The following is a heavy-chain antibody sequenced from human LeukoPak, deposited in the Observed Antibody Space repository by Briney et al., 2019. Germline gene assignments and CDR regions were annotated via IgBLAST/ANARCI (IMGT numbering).Heavy chain of an antibody. D-gene: IGHD2-15*01. J-gene: IGHJ6*03. CDR2: ISRSGSTK. Sequence: GGPLRLSCAASGFTFSDYNMRWIRQAPGKGLEWVSSISRSGSTKYYADSVKGRFTISRDNAKNSLFLKMNSLRAEDTAVYYCARVLRYCSGGSCYSGGLGYMDVWGKGTTVTISS. CDR1: GFTFSDYN. CDR3: ARVLRYCSGGSCYSGGLGYMDV. V-gene: IGHV3-11*01.